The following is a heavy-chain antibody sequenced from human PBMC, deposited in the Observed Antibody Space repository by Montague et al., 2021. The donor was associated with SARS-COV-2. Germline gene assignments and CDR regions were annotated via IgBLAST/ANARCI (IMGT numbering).Heavy chain of an antibody. CDR1: GGSISSGGYY. CDR3: ARAATITMIVVVIDAFDI. Sequence: TLSLTCTVSGGSISSGGYYWSWIRQHPGKGLVWIGYIYYSGSTNYNPSLKSRVTISVDTSKNQFSLTLSSVTAAATAVYYCARAATITMIVVVIDAFDIWGQGTMVTVSS. CDR2: IYYSGST. J-gene: IGHJ3*02. V-gene: IGHV4-31*03. D-gene: IGHD3-22*01.